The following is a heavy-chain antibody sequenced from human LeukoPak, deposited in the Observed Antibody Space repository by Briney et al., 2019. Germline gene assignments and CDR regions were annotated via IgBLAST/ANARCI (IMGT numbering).Heavy chain of an antibody. D-gene: IGHD1-26*01. CDR1: GFTFSSYA. J-gene: IGHJ6*03. Sequence: PGGSLRLSCAASGFTFSSYAMHWVRQAPGKGLEWVAVISYDGSNKYYADSVKGRFTISRDNSKNTLYLQMNSLRAEDTAVYYCAKDQEGATRGNYMDVWGKGTTVTISS. V-gene: IGHV3-30*04. CDR2: ISYDGSNK. CDR3: AKDQEGATRGNYMDV.